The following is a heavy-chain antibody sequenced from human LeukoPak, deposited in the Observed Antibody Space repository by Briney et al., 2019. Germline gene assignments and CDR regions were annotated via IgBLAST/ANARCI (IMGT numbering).Heavy chain of an antibody. J-gene: IGHJ4*02. D-gene: IGHD4-11*01. Sequence: SETLSLTCTVSGGSMTSYYWSWVRQPPEQGLEWIGYIYYTGSTNYNPSLKSRVTISVDMSKNQFSLKLSSVTAADTAMYDCARGTTVSDYWGQGTLVSVSS. CDR3: ARGTTVSDY. CDR2: IYYTGST. V-gene: IGHV4-59*01. CDR1: GGSMTSYY.